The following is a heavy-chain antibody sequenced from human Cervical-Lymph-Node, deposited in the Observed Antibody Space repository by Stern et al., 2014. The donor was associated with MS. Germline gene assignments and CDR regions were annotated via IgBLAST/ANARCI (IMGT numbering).Heavy chain of an antibody. D-gene: IGHD2-8*01. J-gene: IGHJ4*02. Sequence: VQLVESGGAVVQPGRSLRLSCAASGFTFSSYGMHWVRKDPGKGLEWGTVISDDGNHKYYAASVNGRFTSSRDNSKNTLHLQMNSVTPDDTAIYYCARDYEDTSMLFDHWGQGTLVTVSS. CDR1: GFTFSSYG. V-gene: IGHV3-30*03. CDR3: ARDYEDTSMLFDH. CDR2: ISDDGNHK.